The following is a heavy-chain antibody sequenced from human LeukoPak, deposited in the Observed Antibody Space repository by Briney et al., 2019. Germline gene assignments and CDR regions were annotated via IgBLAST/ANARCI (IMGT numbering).Heavy chain of an antibody. CDR2: IYYSGST. Sequence: PSETLSLTCTVSGGSISSGGYYWSWIRQHPGKGLEWIGYIYYSGSTYYNPSLKSRVTISVDTSKNQFSLKLSSVTAADTAVNYCARGRVDYGDYVLSYYFDYWGQGALVTVSS. D-gene: IGHD4-17*01. J-gene: IGHJ4*02. V-gene: IGHV4-31*03. CDR3: ARGRVDYGDYVLSYYFDY. CDR1: GGSISSGGYY.